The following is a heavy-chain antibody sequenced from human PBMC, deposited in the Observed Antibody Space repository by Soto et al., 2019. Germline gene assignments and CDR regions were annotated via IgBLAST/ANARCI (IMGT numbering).Heavy chain of an antibody. V-gene: IGHV4-30-2*01. CDR3: ARGPTFH. CDR2: IYHSGST. CDR1: GGPVSSGGYS. J-gene: IGHJ4*02. D-gene: IGHD1-26*01. Sequence: SETLSLTCADSGGPVSSGGYSGSWIRQPPGKGLEWIGYIYHSGSTYYNPSLKSRVTISVDRSKNQFSLKLCFVTAARTAVYYCARGPTFHWGQGTLVTGSS.